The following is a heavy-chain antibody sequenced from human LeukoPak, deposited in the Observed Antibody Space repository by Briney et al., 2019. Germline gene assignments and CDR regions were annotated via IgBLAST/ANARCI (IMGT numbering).Heavy chain of an antibody. J-gene: IGHJ4*02. V-gene: IGHV3-11*01. Sequence: PGGSPRLSCAASGFTFSDYYMSWIRQAPGKGLEWISYISNSGSTTYYADSVKGRFTFSRDNAKNSLFLQMNSLRAEDTAVYYCARLAPYYGTGIIWGQGTLVTVSS. CDR3: ARLAPYYGTGII. CDR1: GFTFSDYY. D-gene: IGHD3-10*01. CDR2: ISNSGSTT.